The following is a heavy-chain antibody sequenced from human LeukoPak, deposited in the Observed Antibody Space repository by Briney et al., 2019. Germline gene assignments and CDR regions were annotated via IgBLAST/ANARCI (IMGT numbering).Heavy chain of an antibody. CDR1: GYSFTNYW. CDR3: AIVYYDYWSGYSRETLDI. Sequence: GESLKISCKGSGYSFTNYWIGWVRQMPGKGLEWMGIIYPGDSDTRYSPSFQGQVTISADKSINTAYLQWSNLKASDTAMYYCAIVYYDYWSGYSRETLDIWGQGTMVTVS. D-gene: IGHD3-3*01. V-gene: IGHV5-51*01. CDR2: IYPGDSDT. J-gene: IGHJ3*02.